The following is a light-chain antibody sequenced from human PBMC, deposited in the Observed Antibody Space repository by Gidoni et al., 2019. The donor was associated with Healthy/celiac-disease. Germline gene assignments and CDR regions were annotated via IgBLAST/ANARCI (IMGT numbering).Light chain of an antibody. Sequence: EIKQTPSSSSPSASVGDRVTITCLASQRISSYLNLYQQKTGKAPKLLIYAASSLQSGVPSRFSGRGSGTDFPLTISSLHPGDFATYSCQQIYSTPRFTFGRETKVEIQ. CDR2: AAS. CDR3: QQIYSTPRFT. V-gene: IGKV1-39*01. CDR1: QRISSY. J-gene: IGKJ4*01.